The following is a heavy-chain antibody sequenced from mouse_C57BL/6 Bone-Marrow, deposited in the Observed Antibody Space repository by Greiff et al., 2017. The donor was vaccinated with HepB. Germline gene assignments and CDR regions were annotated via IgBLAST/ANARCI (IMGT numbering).Heavy chain of an antibody. V-gene: IGHV1-26*01. CDR1: GYTFTDYY. CDR2: INPNNGGT. J-gene: IGHJ1*03. CDR3: ARLNFVFTTVVATRWYFDV. D-gene: IGHD1-1*01. Sequence: VQLQQSGPELVKPGASVKISCKASGYTFTDYYMNWVKQSHGKSLEWIGDINPNNGGTSYNQKFKGKATLTVDKSSSTAYMELRSLTSEDSAVYYCARLNFVFTTVVATRWYFDVWGTGTTVTVSS.